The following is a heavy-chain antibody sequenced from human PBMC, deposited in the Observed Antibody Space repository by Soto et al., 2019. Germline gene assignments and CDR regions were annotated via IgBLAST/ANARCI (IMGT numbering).Heavy chain of an antibody. J-gene: IGHJ4*03. CDR1: GFTFSSDA. V-gene: IGHV3-23*01. CDR2: MSGSGGST. D-gene: IGHD3-3*01. CDR3: AKDLSGIMRFLEWLPCDC. Sequence: GGSLRLSCAASGFTFSSDAMSWLRQAPGKGLEWVSAMSGSGGSTYYADSVKGRFTISRDNSKNTLYLQMNSRRAEDTAVYYCAKDLSGIMRFLEWLPCDCWGQGTLVTVSS.